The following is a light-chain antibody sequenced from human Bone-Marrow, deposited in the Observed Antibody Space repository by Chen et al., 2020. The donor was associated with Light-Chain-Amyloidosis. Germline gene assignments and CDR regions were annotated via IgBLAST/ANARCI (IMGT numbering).Light chain of an antibody. CDR1: SRAVGTYNL. J-gene: IGLJ3*02. V-gene: IGLV2-23*01. Sequence: QSALTQPASASGSPGQSITIPCPGSSRAVGTYNLFSWYQHHPGNAPKLIIYEAKKRPSGVYKRFCGSGSGYTASLTISGLQAEDEADYYCCSYAGRGKMFGGGTKLTVL. CDR2: EAK. CDR3: CSYAGRGKM.